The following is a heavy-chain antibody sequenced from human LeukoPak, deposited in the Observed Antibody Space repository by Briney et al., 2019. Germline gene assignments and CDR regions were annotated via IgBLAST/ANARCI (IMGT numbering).Heavy chain of an antibody. CDR1: GFTFSSYA. D-gene: IGHD2-8*01. J-gene: IGHJ6*03. V-gene: IGHV3-23*01. CDR2: FSGSGGTT. Sequence: GGSLRLSCAASGFTFSSYAMNWVRQAPGRGLEWVSGFSGSGGTTYYADFVKGRFTISRDNSKNTLYLQMNSLRAEDTAVYYCANGNRCTSPNCLGYYYFYMDVWGKGTTVTVSS. CDR3: ANGNRCTSPNCLGYYYFYMDV.